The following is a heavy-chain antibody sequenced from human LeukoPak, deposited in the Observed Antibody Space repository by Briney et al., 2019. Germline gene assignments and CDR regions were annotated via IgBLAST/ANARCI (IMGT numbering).Heavy chain of an antibody. V-gene: IGHV4-59*01. Sequence: PSETLSLTCTVSGGSIRSYYWSWIRQPPGKGLEWIAYIYSSGSTNYNPSLKSRVTISVDTSKNQFSLKLSSVTAADAAVYYCARVDYGDLGYFDFWGRGTLVTVSS. CDR1: GGSIRSYY. CDR3: ARVDYGDLGYFDF. CDR2: IYSSGST. D-gene: IGHD4-17*01. J-gene: IGHJ4*02.